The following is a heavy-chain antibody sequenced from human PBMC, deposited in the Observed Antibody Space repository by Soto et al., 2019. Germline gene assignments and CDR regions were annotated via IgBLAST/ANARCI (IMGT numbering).Heavy chain of an antibody. J-gene: IGHJ4*02. Sequence: SVKVSGKASGFNFRTTAVQWVRQARGQRLEWIGWIVIGSGNTNYAQNFQERVTITRDMSTSTAYLDVSSLRSEDTAVYYCAADPYFYDSSDYYSFDFWGQGTLVTVST. CDR2: IVIGSGNT. V-gene: IGHV1-58*01. CDR3: AADPYFYDSSDYYSFDF. CDR1: GFNFRTTA. D-gene: IGHD3-22*01.